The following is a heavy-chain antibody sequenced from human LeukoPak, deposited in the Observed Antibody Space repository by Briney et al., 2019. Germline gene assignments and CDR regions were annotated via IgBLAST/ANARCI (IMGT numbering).Heavy chain of an antibody. V-gene: IGHV1-2*06. CDR2: INPNSGGT. CDR3: ARAPEGGNYYYGSKTFQH. D-gene: IGHD3-22*01. J-gene: IGHJ1*01. Sequence: GASVKVSCKASGYTFTGYYMHWVRQAPGQGLEWMGRINPNSGGTNYAQKFQGRVTMTRDTSISTAYMELSRLRSDDTAVYYCARAPEGGNYYYGSKTFQHWGQGTLVTVSS. CDR1: GYTFTGYY.